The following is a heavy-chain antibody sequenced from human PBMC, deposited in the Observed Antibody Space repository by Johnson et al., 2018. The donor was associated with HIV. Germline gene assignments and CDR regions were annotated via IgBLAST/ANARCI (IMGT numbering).Heavy chain of an antibody. V-gene: IGHV3-30*04. J-gene: IGHJ3*02. Sequence: QLVESGGGVVQPGRSLRLSCAASGFTFSSYAMHWVRQAPGKGLEWVAVISYDGSNKYYADSVKGRFTISRDNSKNTLYLQMNSLRAEDTAVYYCARDLRIYSSSTIRGDAFDIWGQGTMVTVSS. CDR2: ISYDGSNK. D-gene: IGHD6-13*01. CDR3: ARDLRIYSSSTIRGDAFDI. CDR1: GFTFSSYA.